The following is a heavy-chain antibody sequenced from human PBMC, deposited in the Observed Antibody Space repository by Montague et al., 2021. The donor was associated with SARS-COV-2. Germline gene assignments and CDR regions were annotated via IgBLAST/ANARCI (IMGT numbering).Heavy chain of an antibody. V-gene: IGHV4-59*01. CDR1: GGSISGYY. D-gene: IGHD5-18*01. CDR2: IYHSGNT. CDR3: AREYRIELWQTNWYFGL. J-gene: IGHJ2*01. Sequence: SETLSLTCTVSGGSISGYYWGWIRQPPGKGLEWIGYIYHSGNTKYNPSLKSRVSISADTSKNQFSLRLSSVTAADTAVYYCAREYRIELWQTNWYFGLWGRGTLVTVSS.